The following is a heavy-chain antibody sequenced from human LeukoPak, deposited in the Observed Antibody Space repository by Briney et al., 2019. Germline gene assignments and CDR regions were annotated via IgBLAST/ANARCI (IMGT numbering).Heavy chain of an antibody. D-gene: IGHD4-17*01. CDR3: AKDSSTTNYYYGMDV. J-gene: IGHJ6*02. CDR1: GFTFGDYA. CDR2: ISWNSGNI. Sequence: PGRSLRLSCAASGFTFGDYAMTWVRQAPGKGLEWVSGISWNSGNIDYADSVKGRFTISRDNAKNSLYLQMNSLRAEDTALYYCAKDSSTTNYYYGMDVWGQGTTVTVSS. V-gene: IGHV3-9*01.